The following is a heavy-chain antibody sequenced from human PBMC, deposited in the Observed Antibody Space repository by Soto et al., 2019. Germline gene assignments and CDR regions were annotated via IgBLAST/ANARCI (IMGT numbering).Heavy chain of an antibody. V-gene: IGHV4-39*01. CDR3: ARLSAGMVSFIDY. J-gene: IGHJ4*02. Sequence: SETLSLTCTVSGGSISSSSYYWGWIRQPPGKGLEWIGSIYYSGSTYYNPSLKSRVTISVDTSKNQFSLKLSSVTAADTAVYYCARLSAGMVSFIDYWGQGTVVTCSS. CDR2: IYYSGST. D-gene: IGHD3-3*01. CDR1: GGSISSSSYY.